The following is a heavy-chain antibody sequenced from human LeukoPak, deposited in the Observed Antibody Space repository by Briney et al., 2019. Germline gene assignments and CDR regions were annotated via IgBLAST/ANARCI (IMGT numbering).Heavy chain of an antibody. J-gene: IGHJ5*02. D-gene: IGHD3-16*02. CDR3: ARDRSELMITFGGVIVNYFDP. Sequence: ASVKVSCKASGYTFTGYYMHWVRQAPGQGLEWMGRINPNSGDTNYAQKFQGRVTMTRDTSISTAYMELSRLSSDDTAVYYCARDRSELMITFGGVIVNYFDPWGQGTLVTVSS. CDR1: GYTFTGYY. V-gene: IGHV1-2*06. CDR2: INPNSGDT.